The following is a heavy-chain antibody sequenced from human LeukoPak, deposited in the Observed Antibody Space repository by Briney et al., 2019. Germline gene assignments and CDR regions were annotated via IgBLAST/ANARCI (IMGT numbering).Heavy chain of an antibody. Sequence: GGSLRLSCAASGFTFSSYAMHWVRQAPGKGLEWVAVISYDGSNKYYADSVKGRFTISRDNSKNALYLQMNSLRAEDTAVYYCARDTYWGQGTLVTVSS. CDR3: ARDTY. J-gene: IGHJ4*02. V-gene: IGHV3-30-3*01. CDR1: GFTFSSYA. CDR2: ISYDGSNK.